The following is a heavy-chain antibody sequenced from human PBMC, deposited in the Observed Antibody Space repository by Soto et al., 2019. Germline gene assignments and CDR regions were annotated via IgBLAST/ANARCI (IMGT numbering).Heavy chain of an antibody. V-gene: IGHV1-69*02. D-gene: IGHD6-19*01. CDR2: IIPILGIA. CDR3: ARSYSSGWLSNWFVP. J-gene: IGHJ5*02. Sequence: SVKVSCKASGGTFSSYTISWVRQAPGQGLEWMGRIIPILGIANYAQKFQGRVTITADKSTSTAYMELSSLRSEDTAVYYCARSYSSGWLSNWFVPCGQGTLVTVSS. CDR1: GGTFSSYT.